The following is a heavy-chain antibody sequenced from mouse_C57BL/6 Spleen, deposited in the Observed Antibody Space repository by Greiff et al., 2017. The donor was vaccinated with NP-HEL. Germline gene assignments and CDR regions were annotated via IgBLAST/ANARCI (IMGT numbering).Heavy chain of an antibody. CDR1: GYTFTSYW. CDR3: ARTDGYFYFDY. V-gene: IGHV1-64*01. Sequence: QVQLKQPGAELVKPGASVKLSCKASGYTFTSYWMHWVKQRPGQGLEWIGMIHPNSGSTKYNEKFKSKATLTVDKSSSTAYMQLSSLTSEDSAVYYCARTDGYFYFDYWGQGTTLTVSS. D-gene: IGHD2-3*01. CDR2: IHPNSGST. J-gene: IGHJ2*01.